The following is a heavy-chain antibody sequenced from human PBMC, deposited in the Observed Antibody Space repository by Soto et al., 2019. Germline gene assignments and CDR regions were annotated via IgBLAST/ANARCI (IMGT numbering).Heavy chain of an antibody. D-gene: IGHD3-10*01. Sequence: QVQLQESGPGLVKPSETLSLTCTVSGGSISRYYWSWIRQPPGKGLEWIGYIYYSGSTNYNPSLKGRVTISVDTSKNQFALKMSSVTAADTAVYYCARETMVRGVTVFDYWGQGTLVTVSS. CDR1: GGSISRYY. V-gene: IGHV4-59*01. CDR3: ARETMVRGVTVFDY. CDR2: IYYSGST. J-gene: IGHJ4*02.